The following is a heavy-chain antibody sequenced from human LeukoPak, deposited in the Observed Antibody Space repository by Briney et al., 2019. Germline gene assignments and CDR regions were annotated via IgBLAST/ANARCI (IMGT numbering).Heavy chain of an antibody. CDR2: FDPEDGET. CDR1: GFTFSTYA. CDR3: ATNSGHSSGYYYY. J-gene: IGHJ4*02. V-gene: IGHV1-24*01. Sequence: GGSLRLSCAASGFTFSTYAMHWVRQAPGKGLEWMGGFDPEDGETIYAQKFQGRVTMTEDTSTDTAYMDLTSLRSEDTAVYYCATNSGHSSGYYYYWGQGTLVTVSS. D-gene: IGHD3-22*01.